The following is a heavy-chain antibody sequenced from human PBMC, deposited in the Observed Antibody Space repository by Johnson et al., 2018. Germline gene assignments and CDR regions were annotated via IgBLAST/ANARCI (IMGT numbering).Heavy chain of an antibody. D-gene: IGHD6-13*01. Sequence: VQLVQSGGGLVKPGGSLRLSCAASGFSFSSFNMNWVRQAPGKGLEWVSSISSSSDYIYYADSVKGRFAISRDNAKNSLYLQMNSARAEGTATYYCARSPFHSSRFDYWGQGTLVTVSS. CDR1: GFSFSSFN. CDR3: ARSPFHSSRFDY. CDR2: ISSSSDYI. J-gene: IGHJ4*02. V-gene: IGHV3-21*01.